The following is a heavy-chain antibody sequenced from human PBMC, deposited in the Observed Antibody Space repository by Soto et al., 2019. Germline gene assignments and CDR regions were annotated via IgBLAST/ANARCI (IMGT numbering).Heavy chain of an antibody. J-gene: IGHJ6*02. CDR1: GFTFTSSA. V-gene: IGHV1-58*01. CDR3: AAPSHCSSTSCYSGYYGMDV. CDR2: IVVGSGNT. D-gene: IGHD2-2*02. Sequence: QMQLVQSGPEVKKPGTSVKVSCKASGFTFTSSAVQWVQQARGQRLEWIGWIVVGSGNTNYAQKFQERVTITRDMSTSTAYMELSSLRSEDTAVYYCAAPSHCSSTSCYSGYYGMDVWGQGTTVTVSS.